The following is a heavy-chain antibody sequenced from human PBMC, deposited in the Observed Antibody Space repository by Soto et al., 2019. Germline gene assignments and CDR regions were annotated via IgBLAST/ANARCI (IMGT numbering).Heavy chain of an antibody. Sequence: LRLSCAASGFIFSNFGMHWVRQAPGKGLEWVAVIWYDGSNEYYADSVKGRFTISKDNSKNTLYLQMNSLRAEDTAVYYCARDDIPGIAVATYGMDVWGQGTTVT. V-gene: IGHV3-33*01. CDR1: GFIFSNFG. CDR2: IWYDGSNE. D-gene: IGHD6-19*01. J-gene: IGHJ6*02. CDR3: ARDDIPGIAVATYGMDV.